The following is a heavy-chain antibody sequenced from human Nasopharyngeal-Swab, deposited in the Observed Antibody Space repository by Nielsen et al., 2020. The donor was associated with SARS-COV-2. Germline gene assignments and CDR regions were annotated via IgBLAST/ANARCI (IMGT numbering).Heavy chain of an antibody. D-gene: IGHD2/OR15-2a*01. V-gene: IGHV3-21*01. CDR2: ISSSSSYK. Sequence: VRQAPGKGLEWVSSISSSSSYKYYADSVKGRFTISRDNAKNSLYLQMNSLRAEDTAVYYCASLLAPFDYWGQGTLVTVSS. CDR3: ASLLAPFDY. J-gene: IGHJ4*02.